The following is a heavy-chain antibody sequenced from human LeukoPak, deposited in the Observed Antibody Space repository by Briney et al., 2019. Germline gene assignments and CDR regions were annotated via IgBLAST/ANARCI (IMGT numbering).Heavy chain of an antibody. V-gene: IGHV4-34*01. CDR1: GGSFSGYY. CDR2: INHSGST. D-gene: IGHD6-13*01. CDR3: ARGRWAYSSSWRRHYYGMDV. J-gene: IGHJ6*02. Sequence: KPSETLSLTCAVYGGSFSGYYWSWIRQPPGKGLEWIGEINHSGSTNYNPSLKSRVTISVDTSKNQFSLKLSSVTAADTAVYYCARGRWAYSSSWRRHYYGMDVWGQGTTVTVSS.